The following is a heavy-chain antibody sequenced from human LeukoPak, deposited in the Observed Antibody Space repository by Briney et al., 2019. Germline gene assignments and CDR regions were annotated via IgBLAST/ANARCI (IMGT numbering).Heavy chain of an antibody. CDR3: ARVVVGATTGFDY. CDR1: GGSVSSGSYY. CDR2: IYYSGST. J-gene: IGHJ4*02. D-gene: IGHD1-26*01. Sequence: SETLSLTCTVSGGSVSSGSYYWSWIRQPPGKGLEWIGYIYYSGSTNYNPSLKSRVTISVDRSKNQFSLELSSVTAADTAVYYCARVVVGATTGFDYWGQGTLVTVSS. V-gene: IGHV4-61*01.